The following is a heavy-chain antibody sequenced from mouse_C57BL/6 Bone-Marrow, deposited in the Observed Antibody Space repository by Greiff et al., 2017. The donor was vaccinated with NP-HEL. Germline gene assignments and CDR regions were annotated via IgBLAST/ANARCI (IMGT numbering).Heavy chain of an antibody. J-gene: IGHJ2*01. V-gene: IGHV1-64*01. D-gene: IGHD2-5*01. CDR2: IHPNSGST. Sequence: QVQLQQPGAELVKPGASVKLSCKASGYTFTSYWMHWVKQRPGQGLEWIGMIHPNSGSTNYNEKFKSKATLTVDKSSSTAYMQLSSLTSEDSAVYYCARSYYSNWEYFDYWGQGTTLTVSS. CDR3: ARSYYSNWEYFDY. CDR1: GYTFTSYW.